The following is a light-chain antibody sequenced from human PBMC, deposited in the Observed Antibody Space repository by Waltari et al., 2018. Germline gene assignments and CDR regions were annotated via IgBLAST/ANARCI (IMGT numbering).Light chain of an antibody. CDR1: QTINNTV. J-gene: IGKJ1*01. V-gene: IGKV3-20*01. Sequence: EIVLTQSPDTLSLSPGDRATLPCRASQTINNTVLPWFQQKSGQAPRLLIYGVSRRAPGIPDRFRGAGAATDFTLTIARLEPEDFAVYYCHQHGRSLPWLFGQGTKVEIK. CDR3: HQHGRSLPWL. CDR2: GVS.